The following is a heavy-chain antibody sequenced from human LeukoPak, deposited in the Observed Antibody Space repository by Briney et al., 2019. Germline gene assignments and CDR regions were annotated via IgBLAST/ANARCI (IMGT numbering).Heavy chain of an antibody. CDR2: ISYDGSNK. Sequence: GGSLRLSCAASGFTFSSYAMHWVRQAPGKGLEWVAVISYDGSNKYYADSVKGRFTISRDNSKNTLYLQMNSLRADDTAVYYCARDRVLLWFGEPDAFDIWGQGTMVTVSS. CDR3: ARDRVLLWFGEPDAFDI. D-gene: IGHD3-10*01. J-gene: IGHJ3*02. CDR1: GFTFSSYA. V-gene: IGHV3-30-3*01.